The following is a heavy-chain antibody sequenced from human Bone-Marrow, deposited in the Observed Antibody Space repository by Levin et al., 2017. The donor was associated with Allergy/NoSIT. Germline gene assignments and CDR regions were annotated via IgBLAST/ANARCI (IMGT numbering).Heavy chain of an antibody. CDR2: ITSSGDST. CDR3: ARDLARGYYDSSGYSGDH. Sequence: ETLSLTCAASGFTFRHYTMNWVRQAPGKGLEWVSCITSSGDSTYYADSVKGRFTISRDNAKNSLYLQLNRLRDEDTAMYYCARDLARGYYDSSGYSGDHWGQGTLVTVSS. CDR1: GFTFRHYT. V-gene: IGHV3-48*02. J-gene: IGHJ4*02. D-gene: IGHD3-22*01.